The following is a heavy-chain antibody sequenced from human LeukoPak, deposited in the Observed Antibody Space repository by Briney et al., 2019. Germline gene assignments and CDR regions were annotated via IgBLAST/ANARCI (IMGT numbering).Heavy chain of an antibody. J-gene: IGHJ5*02. Sequence: SVKVSCKASGCTFSSYAISLVRHAPGQGLELMGGVIPIFGTTNYAHKFQCRVTITTDKSTSTAYMYLSSLRPEDTAPYDYARTNNVTGITMIVEIWFGVWGTGTLVTVSS. CDR2: VIPIFGTT. V-gene: IGHV1-69*05. CDR3: ARTNNVTGITMIVEIWFGV. D-gene: IGHD3-22*01. CDR1: GCTFSSYA.